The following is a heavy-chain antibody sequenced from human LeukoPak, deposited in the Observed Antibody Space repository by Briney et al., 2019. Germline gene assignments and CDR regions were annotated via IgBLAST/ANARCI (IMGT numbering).Heavy chain of an antibody. CDR1: GGSFSGYY. CDR3: ARFPLYYYGSGSPPYYGMDV. Sequence: SETLSLTCAVYGGSFSGYYWSWIRQPPGKGLEWIGEINHSGSTNYNPSLKSRVTISVDTSKNQFSLKLSSVTAADTAVYYCARFPLYYYGSGSPPYYGMDVWGQGTTVTASS. V-gene: IGHV4-34*01. CDR2: INHSGST. D-gene: IGHD3-10*01. J-gene: IGHJ6*02.